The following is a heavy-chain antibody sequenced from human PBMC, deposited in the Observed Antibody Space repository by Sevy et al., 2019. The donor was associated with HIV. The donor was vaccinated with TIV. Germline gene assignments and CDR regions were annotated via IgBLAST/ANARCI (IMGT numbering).Heavy chain of an antibody. V-gene: IGHV3-30*18. D-gene: IGHD1-26*01. CDR2: TSYDGHNN. Sequence: GGSLRLSCAASGFTFSNYGIHWVRQAPGKGLEWVAITSYDGHNNYYEDSVKGRFTISRDNSKNTLYLQMNSLRAEDTAVYYCAKDLLQLTIKELAQDYYYGMDVWGQWTTVTDSS. CDR3: AKDLLQLTIKELAQDYYYGMDV. CDR1: GFTFSNYG. J-gene: IGHJ6*02.